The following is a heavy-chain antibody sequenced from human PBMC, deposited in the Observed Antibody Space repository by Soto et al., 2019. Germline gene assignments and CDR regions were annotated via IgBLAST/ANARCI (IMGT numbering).Heavy chain of an antibody. J-gene: IGHJ6*02. CDR2: IWYDGSNK. D-gene: IGHD6-19*01. V-gene: IGHV3-33*01. CDR3: ARLWDIAVAEAVGDFGMDV. CDR1: GFTFSSYG. Sequence: QVQLVESGGGVVQPGRSLRLSCAASGFTFSSYGMHWVRQAPGKGLEWVAVIWYDGSNKYYVDSVKGRFTISRDNSKNTLYLQMNSLRAEYTAVYYCARLWDIAVAEAVGDFGMDVWGQGTTVTVSS.